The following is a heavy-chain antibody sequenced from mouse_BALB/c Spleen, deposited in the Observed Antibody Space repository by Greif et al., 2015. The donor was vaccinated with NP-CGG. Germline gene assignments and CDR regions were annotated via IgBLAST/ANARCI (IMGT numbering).Heavy chain of an antibody. D-gene: IGHD2-1*01. J-gene: IGHJ1*01. CDR2: INSNGGST. CDR1: GFTFSSYG. V-gene: IGHV5-6-3*01. Sequence: EVQLVESGGGLVQPGGSLKLSCAASGFTFSSYGMSWVRQTPDKRLELVATINSNGGSTYYPDSVKGRFTISRDNAKNTLYLQMSSLKSEDTAMYYCARDLYYGKGYFDVWGAGTTVTVSS. CDR3: ARDLYYGKGYFDV.